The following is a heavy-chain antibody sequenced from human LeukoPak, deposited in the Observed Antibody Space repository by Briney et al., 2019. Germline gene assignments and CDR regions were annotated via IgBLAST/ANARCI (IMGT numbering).Heavy chain of an antibody. V-gene: IGHV3-30*18. CDR3: AKGSGIFGVVKDFDP. Sequence: GALRLSCAASGFTFSNYGMHWVRQAPGMGLEWVAVISYDGSNKFYADSVKGRFTISRDNSKNTLYLQMNSLRAEDTAVYYCAKGSGIFGVVKDFDPWGQGTLVTVSS. CDR2: ISYDGSNK. CDR1: GFTFSNYG. J-gene: IGHJ5*02. D-gene: IGHD3-3*01.